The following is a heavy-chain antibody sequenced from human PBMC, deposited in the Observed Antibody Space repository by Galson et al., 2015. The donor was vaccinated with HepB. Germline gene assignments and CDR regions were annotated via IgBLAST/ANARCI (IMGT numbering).Heavy chain of an antibody. CDR2: INPKSGGT. CDR3: ARRISRSYPDY. CDR1: GYTFTDYY. J-gene: IGHJ4*02. Sequence: SVKVSCKASGYTFTDYYMHWVRQAPGQGLEWMGWINPKSGGTNYAQKFQGRVTMTRDTSISTAYMELSRLRSDDTAVYYCARRISRSYPDYWGQGTLVTVSS. D-gene: IGHD3-10*01. V-gene: IGHV1-2*02.